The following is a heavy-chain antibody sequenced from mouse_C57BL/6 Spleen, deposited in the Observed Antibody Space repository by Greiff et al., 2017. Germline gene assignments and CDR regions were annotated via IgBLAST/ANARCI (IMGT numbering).Heavy chain of an antibody. D-gene: IGHD1-1*01. Sequence: EVQLVESGGGLVKPGGSLKLSCAASGFTFSSYTMSWVRQTPEKRLEWVATISGGGGNTYYPDSVKGRFTISRDNAKNTLYLQMNSLRSEDTVLYYCERQDGSSTYAMAYWAQGTSVTVP. V-gene: IGHV5-9*01. CDR1: GFTFSSYT. CDR2: ISGGGGNT. CDR3: ERQDGSSTYAMAY. J-gene: IGHJ4*01.